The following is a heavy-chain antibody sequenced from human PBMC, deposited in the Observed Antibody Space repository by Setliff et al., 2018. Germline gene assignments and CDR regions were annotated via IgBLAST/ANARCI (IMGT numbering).Heavy chain of an antibody. CDR1: GGSISSGDYY. J-gene: IGHJ3*02. D-gene: IGHD3-22*01. Sequence: SETLSLTCTVSGGSISSGDYYWSWIRQPPEKGLEFVGYIYYSGSTYYNPSLKSRVTISIDTSKNQFSLKVNSVTAADTAVYYCASAPLLYSDSSGLSGTFDIWGQGTMVTVSS. CDR3: ASAPLLYSDSSGLSGTFDI. V-gene: IGHV4-30-4*08. CDR2: IYYSGST.